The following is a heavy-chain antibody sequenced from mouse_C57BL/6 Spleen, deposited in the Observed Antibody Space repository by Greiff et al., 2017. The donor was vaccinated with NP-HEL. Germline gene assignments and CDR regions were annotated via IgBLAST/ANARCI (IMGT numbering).Heavy chain of an antibody. Sequence: VQLQQPGAELVKPGASVKLSCKASGYTFTSYWMHWVKQRPGQGLEWIGMIHPNSGSTNYNEKFKSKATLTVDKSSSTAYMQLSSLTSEDSAVYYCARSRQLRPTGFAMDYWGQGTSVTVSS. CDR1: GYTFTSYW. J-gene: IGHJ4*01. V-gene: IGHV1-64*01. D-gene: IGHD3-2*02. CDR3: ARSRQLRPTGFAMDY. CDR2: IHPNSGST.